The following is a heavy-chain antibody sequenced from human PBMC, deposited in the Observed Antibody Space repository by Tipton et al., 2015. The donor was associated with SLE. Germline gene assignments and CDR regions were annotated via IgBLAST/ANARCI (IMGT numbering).Heavy chain of an antibody. J-gene: IGHJ4*02. Sequence: RSLRLSCAASGFTFSTYAMHWVRQAPGKGLEWVAVISYDGTNKYYADSVKGRFTISRDNSKNTLYLQMISLRAEDTAVYYCAKDGEDVVATNSFEYWGQGILVTVSS. CDR3: AKDGEDVVATNSFEY. CDR1: GFTFSTYA. D-gene: IGHD5-12*01. CDR2: ISYDGTNK. V-gene: IGHV3-30-3*01.